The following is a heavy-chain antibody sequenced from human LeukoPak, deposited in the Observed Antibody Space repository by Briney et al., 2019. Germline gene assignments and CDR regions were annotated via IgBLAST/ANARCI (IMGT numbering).Heavy chain of an antibody. Sequence: GRSLRLSCAASRFTFSTYGMHWVRQAPGKGLEWVAVISYDGSNKYYADSVKGRFTISRDNSKNTLYLQMNSLRVEDTAVYYCAKGGPPTGASPRPWDFNYWGQGTLVTVSS. V-gene: IGHV3-30*18. J-gene: IGHJ4*02. CDR1: RFTFSTYG. CDR3: AKGGPPTGASPRPWDFNY. D-gene: IGHD1-26*01. CDR2: ISYDGSNK.